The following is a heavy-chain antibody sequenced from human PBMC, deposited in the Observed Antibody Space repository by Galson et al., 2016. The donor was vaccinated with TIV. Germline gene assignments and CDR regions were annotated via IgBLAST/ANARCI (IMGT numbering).Heavy chain of an antibody. CDR2: IDPSNGGT. V-gene: IGHV1-46*01. D-gene: IGHD3-3*01. Sequence: SVKVSCKASGYTFTASYIHWVRQAPGEGLEWMGVIDPSNGGTTYAQKFQARVTMTRDTSTSTVYLDLSRLKSDETSVFYCTRDLGRRRECWGPGTLVTVSS. CDR1: GYTFTASY. J-gene: IGHJ4*02. CDR3: TRDLGRRREC.